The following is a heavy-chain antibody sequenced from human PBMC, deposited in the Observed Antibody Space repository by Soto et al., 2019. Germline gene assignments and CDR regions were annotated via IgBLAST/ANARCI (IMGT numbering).Heavy chain of an antibody. Sequence: GGTPRLSCAASGFSFSAYSMNWFRQAAGKGLEWVSDISSSSSNTYYADSVKGRFTISRDNAKNSLFLQMNILRAEDTAVYYGSGWVGGELRYLYCGGHGTRLTVSS. CDR3: SGWVGGELRYLYC. V-gene: IGHV3-48*01. CDR2: ISSSSSNT. CDR1: GFSFSAYS. J-gene: IGHJ4*01. D-gene: IGHD3-9*01.